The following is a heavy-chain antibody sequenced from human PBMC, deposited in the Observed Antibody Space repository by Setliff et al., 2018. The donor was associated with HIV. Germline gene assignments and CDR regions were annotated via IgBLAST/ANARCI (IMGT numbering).Heavy chain of an antibody. Sequence: GGSLRLSCAVSGLTFSRYGFHWVRQVPGKGLDWVTFIQYDESNKYYGDSVKGRFTISRDNAKNSLYLQMNSLRAEDTAVYYCARGEPTILIEPAAFFDYWGQGTLVTVSS. V-gene: IGHV3-30*02. CDR3: ARGEPTILIEPAAFFDY. D-gene: IGHD2-2*01. CDR1: GLTFSRYG. J-gene: IGHJ4*02. CDR2: IQYDESNK.